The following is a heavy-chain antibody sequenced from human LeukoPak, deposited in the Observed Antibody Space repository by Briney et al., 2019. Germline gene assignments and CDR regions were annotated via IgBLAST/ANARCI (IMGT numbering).Heavy chain of an antibody. J-gene: IGHJ6*02. Sequence: ASVKVSCKASGYTFTTYYMHWVRQAPGQGLDWMGIINPSSGSTSHAQKFQGRVTLTRDTSTTTVYMELSSLRSEDTAVYYCARGEGSYYYALDVWGQGTTVTVS. CDR2: INPSSGST. CDR3: ARGEGSYYYALDV. V-gene: IGHV1-46*01. CDR1: GYTFTTYY. D-gene: IGHD2-21*01.